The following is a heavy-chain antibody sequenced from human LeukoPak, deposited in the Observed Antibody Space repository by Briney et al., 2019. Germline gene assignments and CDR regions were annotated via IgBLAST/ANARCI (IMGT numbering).Heavy chain of an antibody. CDR3: AKAVRGPDAFDI. CDR2: ISGSGGST. D-gene: IGHD3-10*01. V-gene: IGHV3-23*01. Sequence: GGSLRLSCTASGFTFSSYAMSWVRQAPGKGPEWVSAISGSGGSTYYADSVKGRFTISRDNSKNTLYLQMNSLRAEDTAVYYCAKAVRGPDAFDIWGQGTMVTVSS. J-gene: IGHJ3*02. CDR1: GFTFSSYA.